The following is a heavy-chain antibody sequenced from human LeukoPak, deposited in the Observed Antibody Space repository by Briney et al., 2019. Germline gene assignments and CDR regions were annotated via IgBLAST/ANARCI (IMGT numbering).Heavy chain of an antibody. CDR1: GYTFTGYY. CDR2: INPNSGGT. Sequence: ASVKVSCKASGYTFTGYYMHWVRQAPGQGLEWMGWINPNSGGTNYAQKFQGRVTMTRDTSISTAYMELGRLRSDDTAVYYCARVSDGPYYFDYWGQGTLVTVSS. J-gene: IGHJ4*02. CDR3: ARVSDGPYYFDY. V-gene: IGHV1-2*02.